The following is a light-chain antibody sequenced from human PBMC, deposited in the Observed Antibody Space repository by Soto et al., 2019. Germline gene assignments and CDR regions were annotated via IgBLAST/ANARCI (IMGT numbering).Light chain of an antibody. Sequence: QSVLTQPASVSGSPGHSITISCTGPSSDVGGYNYVSWYQQHPGKAPKLMIYDVSNRPSGVSNRFSGSKSGNTASLTISGLQAEDEADYYCSSYTSSSTPYVFGTGTKVTVL. CDR1: SSDVGGYNY. V-gene: IGLV2-14*01. CDR3: SSYTSSSTPYV. CDR2: DVS. J-gene: IGLJ1*01.